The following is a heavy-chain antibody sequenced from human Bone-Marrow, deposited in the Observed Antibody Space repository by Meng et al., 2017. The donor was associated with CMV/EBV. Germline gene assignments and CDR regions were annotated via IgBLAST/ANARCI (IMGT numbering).Heavy chain of an antibody. D-gene: IGHD2-2*01. Sequence: GESLKISCSAFEFTFISYWMSWVRQAPGKGLEWVANIKQDGSEKYYVASVEGRFTISRDNAKNSLYLQMNSLRAEDTAVYYCANKGYCSSTSCSYAFDIWGQGTMVTVSS. CDR1: EFTFISYW. CDR2: IKQDGSEK. J-gene: IGHJ3*02. V-gene: IGHV3-7*01. CDR3: ANKGYCSSTSCSYAFDI.